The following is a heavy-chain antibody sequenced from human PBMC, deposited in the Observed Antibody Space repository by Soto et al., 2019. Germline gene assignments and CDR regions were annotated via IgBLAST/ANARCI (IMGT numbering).Heavy chain of an antibody. CDR2: IYTGGGT. CDR3: ARGGVRGLSIDY. Sequence: GGSLRLSCAASGFTVSSNYMSWVRQAPGKGLEWVSVIYTGGGTYYADSVKGRFTISRDNSKNTLSLQMNSLSAEDTAVYYCARGGVRGLSIDYWGQGTLVTVSS. D-gene: IGHD3-10*01. J-gene: IGHJ4*02. V-gene: IGHV3-66*01. CDR1: GFTVSSNY.